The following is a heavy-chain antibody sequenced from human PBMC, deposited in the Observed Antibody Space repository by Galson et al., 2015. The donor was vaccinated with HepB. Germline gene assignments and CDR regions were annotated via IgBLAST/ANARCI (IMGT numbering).Heavy chain of an antibody. CDR1: GFTFSSYA. V-gene: IGHV3-64D*06. D-gene: IGHD3-3*01. CDR2: ISSNGGST. CDR3: VKPGSPEDDFWKPHFDY. J-gene: IGHJ4*02. Sequence: SLRLSCAASGFTFSSYAMHWVRQAPGKGLEYVSAISSNGGSTYYADSVKGRFTISRDNSKNTLYLQMSSLRAEDTAVYYCVKPGSPEDDFWKPHFDYWGQGTLVTVSS.